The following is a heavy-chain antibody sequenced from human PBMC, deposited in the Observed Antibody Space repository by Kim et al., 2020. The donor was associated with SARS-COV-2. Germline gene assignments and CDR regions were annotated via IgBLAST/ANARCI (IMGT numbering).Heavy chain of an antibody. V-gene: IGHV1-2*05. Sequence: ASVKVSCKAIGYTFTDYYIHWVRQAPGQGLEWMGRINPNSGDTDYAQKSQGRVTMTRDTSINSAYMELRGLRSDDTDIYFCARSRCTGGSCYGLDYWGQGTPVTVSS. J-gene: IGHJ4*02. CDR1: GYTFTDYY. CDR2: INPNSGDT. CDR3: ARSRCTGGSCYGLDY. D-gene: IGHD2-15*01.